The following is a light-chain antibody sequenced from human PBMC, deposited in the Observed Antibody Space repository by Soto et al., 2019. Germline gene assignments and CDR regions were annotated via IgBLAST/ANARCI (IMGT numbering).Light chain of an antibody. CDR1: ESISRW. CDR3: QQHNSFSIT. Sequence: DIQMTQSPSTLSASVGVRVTITCGASESISRWLSWYHQKPGKAPKLLIYKASSLESGVPSRFSGSGSGTEFTPTINSLQADDFATYYCQQHNSFSITFGQGTRLEIK. V-gene: IGKV1-5*03. J-gene: IGKJ5*01. CDR2: KAS.